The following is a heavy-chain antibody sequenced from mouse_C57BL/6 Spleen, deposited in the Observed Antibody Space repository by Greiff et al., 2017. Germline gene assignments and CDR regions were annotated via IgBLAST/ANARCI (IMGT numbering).Heavy chain of an antibody. CDR1: GFTFSSYA. J-gene: IGHJ1*03. Sequence: EVMLVESGGGLVKPGGSLKLSCAASGFTFSSYAMSWVRQTPEKRLEWVATISDGGSYTYYPDNVKGRFTISRDNAKNNLYRQMSHLKSEDTAMYYCARDELGRYFDVWGTGTTVTVSS. V-gene: IGHV5-4*01. D-gene: IGHD4-1*01. CDR2: ISDGGSYT. CDR3: ARDELGRYFDV.